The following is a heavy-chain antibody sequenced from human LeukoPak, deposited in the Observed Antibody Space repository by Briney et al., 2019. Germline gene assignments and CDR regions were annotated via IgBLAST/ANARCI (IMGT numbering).Heavy chain of an antibody. CDR2: IYYSGST. CDR1: GGSVSSGGYY. Sequence: PSETLSPTCTVSGGSVSSGGYYWSWIRQPPGKGLEWIGYIYYSGSTNYNPSLKSRVTISVDTSKNQFSLKLSSVTAADTAVYYCARSSSGSYSYYAMDVWGQGTTVTVSS. CDR3: ARSSSGSYSYYAMDV. D-gene: IGHD1-26*01. V-gene: IGHV4-61*08. J-gene: IGHJ6*02.